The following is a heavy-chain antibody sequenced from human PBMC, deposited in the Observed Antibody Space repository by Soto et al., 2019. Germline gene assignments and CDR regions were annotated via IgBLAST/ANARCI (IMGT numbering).Heavy chain of an antibody. D-gene: IGHD3-10*01. Sequence: SETLSLTCTVSGGSISRSSYYWGWIRQPPGKGLEWIGSIYYSGRTYYNPSLKSRVTISVDTSKNQFSLKLSSVTAADTAVYYCARHSYYYGSRSDTASWGQGSLVTVSS. J-gene: IGHJ5*02. CDR1: GGSISRSSYY. CDR3: ARHSYYYGSRSDTAS. V-gene: IGHV4-39*01. CDR2: IYYSGRT.